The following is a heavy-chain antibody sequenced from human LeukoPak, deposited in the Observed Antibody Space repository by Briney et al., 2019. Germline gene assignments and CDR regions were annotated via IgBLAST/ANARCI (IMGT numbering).Heavy chain of an antibody. CDR1: GYIFTSYE. CDR2: RNPDSGNT. Sequence: ASVKVSCRASGYIFTSYEINWVRQATGQGLEWMGWRNPDSGNTGYAEKFQGRVTMTRNTSISTAYMELSSLRSEDTAVYYCARARKSSTPPKSTTYYYYYYMDVWGKGTTVTVSS. CDR3: ARARKSSTPPKSTTYYYYYYMDV. J-gene: IGHJ6*03. D-gene: IGHD6-13*01. V-gene: IGHV1-8*01.